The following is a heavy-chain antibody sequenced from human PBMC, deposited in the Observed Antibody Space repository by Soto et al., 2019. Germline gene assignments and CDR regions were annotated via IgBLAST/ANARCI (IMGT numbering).Heavy chain of an antibody. CDR3: ARGDNWRLDL. J-gene: IGHJ5*02. CDR1: GDSITSSAW. V-gene: IGHV4-4*02. D-gene: IGHD1-20*01. Sequence: QVQLQESGPGLVKPSGTLSLTCAVSGDSITSSAWWSCVRQPPGKGLEGIGEIHLGGTTNYNPSLKRRVTISVDKSKNQFSLILNSVTAADTAIYYCARGDNWRLDLWGQGTLVTVSS. CDR2: IHLGGTT.